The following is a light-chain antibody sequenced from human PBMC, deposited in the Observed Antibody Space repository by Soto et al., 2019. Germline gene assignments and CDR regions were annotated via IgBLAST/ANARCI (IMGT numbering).Light chain of an antibody. J-gene: IGKJ2*01. V-gene: IGKV3-15*01. CDR3: QYLGD. CDR1: QTIGNS. CDR2: GAS. Sequence: EMDMTQSPATLSVSPGERATLSCRAAQTIGNSLGWYQQKPGQAPRLLIYGASIRATGIPARFSGTGSGTEFTLTITSLQPEDSATYYCQYLGDFGQGTKLQIK.